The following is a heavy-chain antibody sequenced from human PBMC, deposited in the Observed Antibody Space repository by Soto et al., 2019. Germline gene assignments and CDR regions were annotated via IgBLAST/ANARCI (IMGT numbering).Heavy chain of an antibody. CDR2: ISGSGGST. J-gene: IGHJ4*02. Sequence: EVQLLESGRGLVRPGGSLRLSCAASGFTFSSYAMSWVRQAPGKGLEWVSAISGSGGSTYYADSVKGRFTISRDNSKNTLYLQMNSLRAEDTAVYYCAKPLYSGYGSNYFDYWGQGTLVTVSS. CDR3: AKPLYSGYGSNYFDY. CDR1: GFTFSSYA. D-gene: IGHD5-12*01. V-gene: IGHV3-23*01.